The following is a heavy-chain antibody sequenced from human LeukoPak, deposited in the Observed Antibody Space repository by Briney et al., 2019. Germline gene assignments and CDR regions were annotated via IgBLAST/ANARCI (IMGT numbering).Heavy chain of an antibody. CDR2: MYYSGST. CDR3: ASVDRAVAGIPSLDWAFDI. V-gene: IGHV4-59*08. J-gene: IGHJ3*02. CDR1: GGSISSYH. Sequence: PSETLSLTCTVSGGSISSYHWSWIRQPPGKGLEWIGYMYYSGSTNYNPSLKSRVTISVDTSKNKFSLKLSFVAAADTAVYYCASVDRAVAGIPSLDWAFDIWGQGTMVTVSS. D-gene: IGHD6-19*01.